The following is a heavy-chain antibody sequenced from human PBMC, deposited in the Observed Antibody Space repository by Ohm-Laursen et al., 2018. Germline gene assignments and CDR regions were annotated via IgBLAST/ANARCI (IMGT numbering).Heavy chain of an antibody. V-gene: IGHV4-38-2*01. CDR1: GYSISSGYY. CDR3: ARRANSAFPYYLDY. J-gene: IGHJ4*02. D-gene: IGHD1-26*01. CDR2: IHNSGST. Sequence: SDTLSLTCAVSGYSISSGYYWSWVRQPPGKGLEWIGYIHNSGSTNYNPSLKSRVTIATDTSKNQLSLKLSSVTAADTAVYYYARRANSAFPYYLDYWGQGTLVTVSS.